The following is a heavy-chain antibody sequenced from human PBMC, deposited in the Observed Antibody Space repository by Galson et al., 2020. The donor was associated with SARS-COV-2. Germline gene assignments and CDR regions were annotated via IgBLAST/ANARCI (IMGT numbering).Heavy chain of an antibody. CDR2: VSGNGHTT. Sequence: GGSLRLSCAASGFTFDTSVMSWVRQAPGKGLEWVSSVSGNGHTTYYANSVKGRFIISRDNSNNTLFLQMNSLRVEDTAVYYCATRPRSPHSTSWYYFDYWGQGSLVTVSS. J-gene: IGHJ4*02. CDR3: ATRPRSPHSTSWYYFDY. V-gene: IGHV3-23*01. CDR1: GFTFDTSV. D-gene: IGHD2-2*01.